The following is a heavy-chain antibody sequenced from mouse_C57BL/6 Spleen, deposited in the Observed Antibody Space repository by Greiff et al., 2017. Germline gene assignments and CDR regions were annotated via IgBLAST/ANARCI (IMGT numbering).Heavy chain of an antibody. CDR1: GFTFSSYA. Sequence: EVKVVESGEGLVKPGGSLKLSCAASGFTFSSYAMSWVRQTPEKRLEWVAYISSGGDYIYYADTVKGRFTISRDNARNTLYLQMSSLKSDDTAMYYCTREGGITTVVDWGQGTLVTVSA. CDR3: TREGGITTVVD. V-gene: IGHV5-9-1*02. J-gene: IGHJ3*01. CDR2: ISSGGDYI. D-gene: IGHD1-1*01.